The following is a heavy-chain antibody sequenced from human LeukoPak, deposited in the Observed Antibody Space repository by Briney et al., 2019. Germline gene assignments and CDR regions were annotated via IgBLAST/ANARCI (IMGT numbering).Heavy chain of an antibody. D-gene: IGHD3-3*01. Sequence: PGGSLRLSCAASGFTFSSYAMSWVRQAPGKGLEWVSAISGSGGSTYYADSVKGRFTISRDNSKNTLYLQMNSLRVEDTAVYYCAKGVTIFGVVIKTYMDVWGKGTTVTVSS. V-gene: IGHV3-23*01. CDR1: GFTFSSYA. CDR3: AKGVTIFGVVIKTYMDV. CDR2: ISGSGGST. J-gene: IGHJ6*03.